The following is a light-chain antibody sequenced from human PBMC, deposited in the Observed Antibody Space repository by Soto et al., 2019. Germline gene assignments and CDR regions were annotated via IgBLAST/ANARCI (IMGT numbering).Light chain of an antibody. J-gene: IGKJ5*01. CDR2: FGS. V-gene: IGKV2-28*01. CDR3: MQALQSLT. CDR1: QSLLYNNTYNY. Sequence: EMVMTQAPRTLPVTPGEPASISCRSSQSLLYNNTYNYLDWYVQKPGQSPQLLIYFGSNRAPGVPDRFSGSGSGTDFTLKINRVDAEDVGTYYCMQALQSLTFGQGTRLEIK.